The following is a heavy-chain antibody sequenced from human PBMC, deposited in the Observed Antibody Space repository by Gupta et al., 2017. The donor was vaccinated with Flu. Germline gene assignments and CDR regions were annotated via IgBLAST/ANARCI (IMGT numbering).Heavy chain of an antibody. Sequence: EVQLVESGGGLVQPGGSLRLSCAASGFACTTSELNWVRQAPGKGLEWLSYISGTGTTKYYANSVKGRFTISRDNAKNSLYLQMNSLRVEDTAVYYCARPATAGPLSYFDNWGQGTLVTVSS. J-gene: IGHJ4*02. CDR3: ARPATAGPLSYFDN. D-gene: IGHD3-10*01. CDR1: GFACTTSE. CDR2: ISGTGTTK. V-gene: IGHV3-48*03.